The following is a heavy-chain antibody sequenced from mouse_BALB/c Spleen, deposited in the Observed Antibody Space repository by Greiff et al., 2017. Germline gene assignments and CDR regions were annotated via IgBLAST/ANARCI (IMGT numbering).Heavy chain of an antibody. CDR1: GFNIKDTY. Sequence: EVQLQQSGAELVKPGASVKLSCTASGFNIKDTYMHWVKQRPEQGLEWIGRIDPANGNTKYDPKFQGKATITADTSSNTAYLQLSSLTSEDTAVYYCAGIYYGNSFDYWGQGTTLTVSS. V-gene: IGHV14-3*02. D-gene: IGHD2-1*01. CDR2: IDPANGNT. J-gene: IGHJ2*01. CDR3: AGIYYGNSFDY.